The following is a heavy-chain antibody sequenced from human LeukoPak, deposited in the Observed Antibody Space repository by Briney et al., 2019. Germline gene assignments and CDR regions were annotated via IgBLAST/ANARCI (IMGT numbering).Heavy chain of an antibody. CDR1: GFTFDEYA. J-gene: IGHJ3*02. Sequence: GGSLRLSCAASGFTFDEYAIHWVRQAPGKGLEWVSLISGDGVRTFYTDSVKGRFTISRDNSKNSLYLQMNSLRTEDTALYYCAKDLTSVYDAFNIWGQGTMVTVSS. CDR3: AKDLTSVYDAFNI. V-gene: IGHV3-43*02. CDR2: ISGDGVRT.